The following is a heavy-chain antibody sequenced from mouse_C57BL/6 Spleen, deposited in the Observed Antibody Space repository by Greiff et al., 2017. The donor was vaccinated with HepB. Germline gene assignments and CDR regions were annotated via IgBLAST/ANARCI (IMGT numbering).Heavy chain of an antibody. D-gene: IGHD2-4*01. J-gene: IGHJ4*01. CDR3: ARREDYDYLYYAMDY. Sequence: VQLQQSDAELVKPGASVKISCKVSGYTFTDHTIHWMKQRPEQGLEWIGYIYPRDGSTKYNEKFKGKATLTADKSSSTAYMQLNSLTSEDSAVYFCARREDYDYLYYAMDYWGQGTSVTVSS. V-gene: IGHV1-78*01. CDR1: GYTFTDHT. CDR2: IYPRDGST.